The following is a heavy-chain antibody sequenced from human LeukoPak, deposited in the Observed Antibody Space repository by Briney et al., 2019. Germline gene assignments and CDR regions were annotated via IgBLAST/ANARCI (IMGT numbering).Heavy chain of an antibody. CDR2: ISSSSSYI. J-gene: IGHJ4*02. CDR1: GFTFSSYS. D-gene: IGHD3-22*01. V-gene: IGHV3-21*01. CDR3: ASDYYDSSGYYYVADY. Sequence: GGSLRLSCAASGFTFSSYSMNWVRQAPGKGLEWVSSISSSSSYIYYADSVKGRFTTSRDNAKNSLYLQMNSLRAEDTAVYYCASDYYDSSGYYYVADYWGQGTLVTVSS.